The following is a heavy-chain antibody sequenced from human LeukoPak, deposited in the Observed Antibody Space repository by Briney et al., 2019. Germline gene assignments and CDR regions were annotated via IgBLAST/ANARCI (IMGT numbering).Heavy chain of an antibody. CDR1: GFTFSDYY. CDR3: ARRGRFGEHIDY. V-gene: IGHV3-11*01. J-gene: IGHJ4*02. CDR2: ISGSGTTI. Sequence: GGSLRLSCAASGFTFSDYYMSWIRQAPGKGLEWVSYISGSGTTIYYADSVKGRFTISRDNAKNSLFLQMNSLRAEDTAVYYCARRGRFGEHIDYWGQGTLVTVSS. D-gene: IGHD3-10*01.